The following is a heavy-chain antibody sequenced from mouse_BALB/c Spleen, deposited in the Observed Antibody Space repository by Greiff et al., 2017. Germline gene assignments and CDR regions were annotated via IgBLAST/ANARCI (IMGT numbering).Heavy chain of an antibody. V-gene: IGHV10S3*01. CDR1: GFTFNTNA. J-gene: IGHJ4*01. D-gene: IGHD2-1*01. CDR3: VRDYGNAMDY. Sequence: EPGGGLVQPKGSLKLSCAASGFTFNTNAMNWVRQAPGKGLEWVARIRSKSNNYATYYADSVKDRFTISRDDSQSMLYLQMNNLKTEDTAMYYCVRDYGNAMDYWGQGTSVTVSS. CDR2: IRSKSNNYAT.